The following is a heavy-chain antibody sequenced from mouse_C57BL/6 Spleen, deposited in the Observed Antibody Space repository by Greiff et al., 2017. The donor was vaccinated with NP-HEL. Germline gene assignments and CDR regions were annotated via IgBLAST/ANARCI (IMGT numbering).Heavy chain of an antibody. CDR3: ARRDLYYDYEGGYAMDY. V-gene: IGHV1-64*01. CDR2: IHPNSGST. D-gene: IGHD2-4*01. J-gene: IGHJ4*01. CDR1: GYTFTSYW. Sequence: QVQLQQPGAELVKPGASVKLSCKASGYTFTSYWMHWVKQRPGQGLEWIGMIHPNSGSTNYNEKFKSKATLTVDKSSSTAYMQLSSLTSEDSAVYYCARRDLYYDYEGGYAMDYWGQGTSVTVSS.